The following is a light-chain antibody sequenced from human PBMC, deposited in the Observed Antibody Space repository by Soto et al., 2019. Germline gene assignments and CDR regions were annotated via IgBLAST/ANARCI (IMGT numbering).Light chain of an antibody. J-gene: IGKJ4*01. CDR2: DIS. CDR3: QQYGNVPLT. CDR1: EDINRY. V-gene: IGKV1-33*01. Sequence: DIQMTHSPSSLSASVVDRVTITCQASEDINRYLNWYQQKPGKAPRLLIYDISNLEVGVPSRFSRSGSGKDFTFTITSLQPEDVATYFCQQYGNVPLTFGVGNKVDIX.